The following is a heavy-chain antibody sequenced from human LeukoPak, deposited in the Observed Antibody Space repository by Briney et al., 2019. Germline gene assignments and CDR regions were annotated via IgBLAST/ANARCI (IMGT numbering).Heavy chain of an antibody. CDR2: IYYSGST. Sequence: SETLSLTCTVSGGSISSYYWSWIRQPPGKGLEWIGYIYYSGSTNYNPSLKSRVTISVDTSKNQFSLKLSAVTAADTAVYYCARGWFGELKYGMDVWGQGTTVTVSS. CDR3: ARGWFGELKYGMDV. CDR1: GGSISSYY. V-gene: IGHV4-59*01. D-gene: IGHD3-10*01. J-gene: IGHJ6*02.